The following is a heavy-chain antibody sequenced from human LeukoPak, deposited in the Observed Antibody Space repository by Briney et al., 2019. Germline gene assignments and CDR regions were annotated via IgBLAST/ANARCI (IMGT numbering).Heavy chain of an antibody. CDR2: IYSGGTT. CDR3: ARDKEQQLVLYYYYYMDV. D-gene: IGHD6-13*01. J-gene: IGHJ6*03. CDR1: GFTVSGNY. Sequence: GGSLRLSCAVSGFTVSGNYMSWVRQAPGKGLEWVSLIYSGGTTYYADSVKGRFTISRDNSKNTLYLQMNSLRAEDTAVYYCARDKEQQLVLYYYYYMDVWGKGTTVTVSS. V-gene: IGHV3-53*01.